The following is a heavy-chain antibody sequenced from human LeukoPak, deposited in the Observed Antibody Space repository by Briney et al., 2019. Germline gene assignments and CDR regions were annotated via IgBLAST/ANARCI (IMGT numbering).Heavy chain of an antibody. J-gene: IGHJ3*02. CDR2: ISGSGGST. CDR1: GFTFSSYA. V-gene: IGHV3-23*01. D-gene: IGHD3-10*01. Sequence: GGSLRLSCAASGFTFSSYAMSWVRQAPGKGLEWVSAISGSGGSTYYADSVKGRFTISRDNSKNTLYLQMNSLRAEDTAVYYCARIAAITMVRGDAFDIWGQGTMVTVSS. CDR3: ARIAAITMVRGDAFDI.